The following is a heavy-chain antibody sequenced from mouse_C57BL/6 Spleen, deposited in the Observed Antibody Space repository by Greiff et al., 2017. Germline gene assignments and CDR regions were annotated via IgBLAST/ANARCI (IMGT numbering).Heavy chain of an antibody. CDR1: GFTFSSYG. CDR2: ISSGGSYT. D-gene: IGHD1-1*01. Sequence: VQLKESGGDLVKPGGSLKLSCAASGFTFSSYGMSWVRQTPDKRLEWVATISSGGSYTYYPDSVKGRFTISRDNAKNTLYLQMSSLKSEDTAMYYCARLEDTGYFDYWGQGTTLTVSS. CDR3: ARLEDTGYFDY. J-gene: IGHJ2*01. V-gene: IGHV5-6*01.